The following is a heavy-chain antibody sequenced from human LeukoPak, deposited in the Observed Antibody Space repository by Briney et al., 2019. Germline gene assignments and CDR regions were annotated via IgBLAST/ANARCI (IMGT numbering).Heavy chain of an antibody. J-gene: IGHJ5*02. D-gene: IGHD6-13*01. CDR2: ISGSGGST. CDR1: GFTFSSYA. V-gene: IGHV3-23*01. CDR3: AKALNTIGYSSSWYPNWFDP. Sequence: GGSLRLSCAASGFTFSSYAMSWVRQAPGKGLEWVSAISGSGGSTYYADSVKGRFTISRDNSKNTLYLQMNSLRAEDTAVYYCAKALNTIGYSSSWYPNWFDPWGQGTLVTVSS.